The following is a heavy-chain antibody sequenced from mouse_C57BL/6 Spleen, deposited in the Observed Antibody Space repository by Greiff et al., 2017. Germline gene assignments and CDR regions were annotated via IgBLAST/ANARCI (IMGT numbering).Heavy chain of an antibody. CDR3: ARDGDGYPYYAMDY. CDR2: IYPRSGKT. V-gene: IGHV1-81*01. CDR1: GYTFTSYG. J-gene: IGHJ4*01. Sequence: VQLQQSGAELARPGASVKLSCKASGYTFTSYGISWVKQRTGQGLEWIGEIYPRSGKTYYNEKFKGKATLTADKSSSTAYMELRSLTSGDSAVYFCARDGDGYPYYAMDYWGQGTSVTVSS. D-gene: IGHD2-3*01.